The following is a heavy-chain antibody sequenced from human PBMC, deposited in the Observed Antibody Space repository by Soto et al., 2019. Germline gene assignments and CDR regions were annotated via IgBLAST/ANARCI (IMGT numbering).Heavy chain of an antibody. CDR3: AGDGRRQDYDFWSGPGP. CDR2: IKQDGSEK. D-gene: IGHD3-3*01. Sequence: PGGSLRLSCAASGFTFSSYWMSWVRQAPGKGLEWVANIKQDGSEKYYVDSVKGRFTISRDNAKNSLYLQMNSLRAGDMAVYYCAGDGRRQDYDFWSGPGPWGQGTLVTVSS. J-gene: IGHJ5*02. V-gene: IGHV3-7*01. CDR1: GFTFSSYW.